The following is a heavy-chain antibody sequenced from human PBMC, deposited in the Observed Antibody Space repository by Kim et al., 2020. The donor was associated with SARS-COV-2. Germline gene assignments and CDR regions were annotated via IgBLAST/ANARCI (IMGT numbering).Heavy chain of an antibody. Sequence: GGSLRLSCAASGFTFSSYGMHWVRQAPGKGLEWVAVISYDGSNKYYADSVKGRFTISRDNSKNTLYLQMNSLRAEDTAVYYCAKATLYGDYPDYWGQGTLVTVSS. CDR2: ISYDGSNK. D-gene: IGHD4-17*01. V-gene: IGHV3-30*18. J-gene: IGHJ4*02. CDR3: AKATLYGDYPDY. CDR1: GFTFSSYG.